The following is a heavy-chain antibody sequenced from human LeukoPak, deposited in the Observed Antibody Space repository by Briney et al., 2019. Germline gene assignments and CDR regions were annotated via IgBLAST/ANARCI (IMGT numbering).Heavy chain of an antibody. CDR1: GSIFTNYW. CDR3: ARSSLMGDLDY. Sequence: PGESLKISCKGSGSIFTNYWIAWVRQLPGKGLEWMGIIYPADSDARYSPSFQGQVSISADKSISTAYLQWSSLKASDTAMYYCARSSLMGDLDYWGQGTLVTVSS. J-gene: IGHJ4*02. V-gene: IGHV5-51*01. D-gene: IGHD2-8*01. CDR2: IYPADSDA.